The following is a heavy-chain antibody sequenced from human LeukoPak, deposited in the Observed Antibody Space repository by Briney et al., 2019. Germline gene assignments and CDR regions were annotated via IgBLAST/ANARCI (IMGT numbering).Heavy chain of an antibody. CDR2: ISGSGGST. D-gene: IGHD5-24*01. V-gene: IGHV3-23*01. J-gene: IGHJ3*02. CDR1: GFTFSSYG. Sequence: GGSLRLSYAASGFTFSSYGMSWVRQAPGKGLEWVSAISGSGGSTYYADSVKGRFTISRDNSKNTLYLQMNSLRAEDTAVYYCAKTRKGARWLQFVGDAFDIWGQGTMVTVSS. CDR3: AKTRKGARWLQFVGDAFDI.